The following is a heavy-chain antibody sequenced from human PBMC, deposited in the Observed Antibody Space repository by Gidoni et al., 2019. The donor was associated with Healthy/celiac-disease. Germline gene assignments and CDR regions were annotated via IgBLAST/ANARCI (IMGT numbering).Heavy chain of an antibody. Sequence: EVQLLESGGGLVQPGGSLRLSCAASGFTFSSYAMSWVRQAPGTGLEWVSAISGSGGITSYADSVKGRFTISRDNSKNTLYLQMNSLRAEDTAVYYCAKDGHGGGLWFGELLRSWGQGTLVTVSS. J-gene: IGHJ5*02. V-gene: IGHV3-23*01. D-gene: IGHD3-10*01. CDR2: ISGSGGIT. CDR1: GFTFSSYA. CDR3: AKDGHGGGLWFGELLRS.